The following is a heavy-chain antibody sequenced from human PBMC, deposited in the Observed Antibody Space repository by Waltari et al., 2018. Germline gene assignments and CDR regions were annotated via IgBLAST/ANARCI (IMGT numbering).Heavy chain of an antibody. CDR3: ARVKVGAKLNYFDY. V-gene: IGHV1-2*06. Sequence: QVQLVQSGAEVKKPGASVKVSCKASGYTFTGYYMHWVQQAPGQGLEWMGRSNPNSGGTNYAKKFQGRVTMTRDTSISTAYMELSRLRSDDTAVYYCARVKVGAKLNYFDYWGQGTLVTVSS. CDR1: GYTFTGYY. J-gene: IGHJ4*02. D-gene: IGHD1-26*01. CDR2: SNPNSGGT.